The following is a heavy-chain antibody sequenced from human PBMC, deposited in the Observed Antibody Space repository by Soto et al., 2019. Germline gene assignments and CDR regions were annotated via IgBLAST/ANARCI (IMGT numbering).Heavy chain of an antibody. CDR3: ARWGCSGSNCNLNQRSFDL. V-gene: IGHV3-33*01. D-gene: IGHD2-15*01. CDR2: IWYDGSNK. Sequence: GGSLRLSCAASGFIFNEYGMPWVRQAPGKGLEWVAVIWYDGSNKYYADSVKGRFTFSRDNSKNTMSLQMNSLRVEDTAIYYCARWGCSGSNCNLNQRSFDLWGQGTLVTVSS. CDR1: GFIFNEYG. J-gene: IGHJ4*02.